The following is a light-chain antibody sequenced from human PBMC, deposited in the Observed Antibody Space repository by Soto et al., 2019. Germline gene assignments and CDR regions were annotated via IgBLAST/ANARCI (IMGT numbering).Light chain of an antibody. V-gene: IGKV3-20*01. J-gene: IGKJ1*01. CDR2: GAS. Sequence: EFVLTQSPATLSLSPGERSTLSFRASQSVSSYLAWYQQKPGQAPRLLIYGASNRATGIPDRFSGSGSGTDFTLTISRLEPEDFAVYYCQQYGSSGTFGQGTKVDIK. CDR3: QQYGSSGT. CDR1: QSVSSY.